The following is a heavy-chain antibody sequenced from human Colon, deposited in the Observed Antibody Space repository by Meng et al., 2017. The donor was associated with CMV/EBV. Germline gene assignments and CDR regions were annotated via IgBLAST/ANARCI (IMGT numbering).Heavy chain of an antibody. V-gene: IGHV3-66*02. CDR1: GFTVSSNY. J-gene: IGHJ4*02. D-gene: IGHD3-10*01. CDR2: IYSGGST. Sequence: GGSLRLSCAASGFTVSSNYMSWVRQAPGKGLEWVAVIYSGGSTYYADSVKGRFTISRDNSKNTLYLQMSSLRAEDTAVYYCASSVTGRYWGQGTLVTVSS. CDR3: ASSVTGRY.